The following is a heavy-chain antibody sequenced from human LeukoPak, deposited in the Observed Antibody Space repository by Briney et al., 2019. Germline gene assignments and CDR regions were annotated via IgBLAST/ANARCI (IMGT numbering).Heavy chain of an antibody. D-gene: IGHD3-9*01. V-gene: IGHV1-2*02. Sequence: ASVKVSCKASGYTFTGYYIHWVRQAPGQGLEWMGWINPNSGGTNYAQKFQGRVTMTRDTSISTAYMELRSLRSDDTAVYYCARDSPGVYDILTGYLIGRCWFDPLGQGTLVTVSS. J-gene: IGHJ5*02. CDR1: GYTFTGYY. CDR3: ARDSPGVYDILTGYLIGRCWFDP. CDR2: INPNSGGT.